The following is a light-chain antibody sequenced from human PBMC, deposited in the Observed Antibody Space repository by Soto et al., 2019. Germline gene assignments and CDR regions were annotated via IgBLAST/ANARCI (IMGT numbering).Light chain of an antibody. V-gene: IGKV1-5*03. CDR1: RGHSTW. CDR3: QQQYM. CDR2: EAS. J-gene: IGKJ3*01. Sequence: DIQMTQYLSTLSVAVAYTVTITSLASRGHSTWLFRYPLLPGGVPMLLIFEASMLESGVRSRLSGRGSGTEFTLTNTRLQSGDFATYYCQQQYMFGSGTKVDIK.